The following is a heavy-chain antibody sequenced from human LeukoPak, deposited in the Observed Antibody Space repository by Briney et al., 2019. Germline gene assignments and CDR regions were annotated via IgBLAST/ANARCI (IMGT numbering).Heavy chain of an antibody. CDR1: GYTFTSYG. V-gene: IGHV1-18*01. CDR3: ARERQKFYYDSSGYPNAFDI. J-gene: IGHJ3*02. Sequence: ASVKVSCKASGYTFTSYGISWVRQAPGQGLEWMGWISTYNGNTNYAQKLQGRVTMTTDTSTSTAYMELGSLGSDDTAVYYCARERQKFYYDSSGYPNAFDIWGQGTMVTVSS. D-gene: IGHD3-22*01. CDR2: ISTYNGNT.